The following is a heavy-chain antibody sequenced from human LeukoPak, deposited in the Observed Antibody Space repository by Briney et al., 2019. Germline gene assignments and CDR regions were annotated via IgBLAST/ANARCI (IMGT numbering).Heavy chain of an antibody. J-gene: IGHJ5*02. Sequence: SETLSLTCAVYGGSFSGYYWSWIRQPPGKGLEWIGEINHSGSTNYNPSLKSRVTISVDTSKNQFSLKLSSVTAADTAVYYCGRDPGIAAAVSWFDPWGQGTLVTVSS. D-gene: IGHD6-13*01. CDR3: GRDPGIAAAVSWFDP. V-gene: IGHV4-34*01. CDR1: GGSFSGYY. CDR2: INHSGST.